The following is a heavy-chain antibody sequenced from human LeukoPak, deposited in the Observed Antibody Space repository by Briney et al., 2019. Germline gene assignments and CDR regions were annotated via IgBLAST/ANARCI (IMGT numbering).Heavy chain of an antibody. Sequence: PGGSLRLSCAASGFTFDDYAMHWVRQAPGKGLEWVSGISWNSGSIGYADSVKGRFTIFRDNAKNSLYLQMNSLRAEDMALYYCAKDGRRGYSYGRGFDYWGQGTLVTVSS. D-gene: IGHD5-18*01. CDR2: ISWNSGSI. CDR3: AKDGRRGYSYGRGFDY. J-gene: IGHJ4*02. V-gene: IGHV3-9*03. CDR1: GFTFDDYA.